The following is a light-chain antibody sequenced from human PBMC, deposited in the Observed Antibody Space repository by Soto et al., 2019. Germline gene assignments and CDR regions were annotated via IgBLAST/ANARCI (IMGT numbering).Light chain of an antibody. J-gene: IGKJ4*01. Sequence: LLTQYPYTMSLSSRERATLSCRASQSVSSSYLAWYQQKPGQAPRLLIYDASNRATGIPARFSGSGSGTDFTLTIISLEPEDFARDYCPQRSNWPLSFGGGTKVDIK. CDR2: DAS. CDR3: PQRSNWPLS. CDR1: QSVSSSY. V-gene: IGKV3D-20*02.